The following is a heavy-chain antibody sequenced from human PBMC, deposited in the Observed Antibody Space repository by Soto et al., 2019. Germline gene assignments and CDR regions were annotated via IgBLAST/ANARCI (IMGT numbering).Heavy chain of an antibody. Sequence: PGESLKVSCKGYGYNFTTFWIGWVRQMPGKGLEWMGIIYPGDSETKYSPDFEGQVTISADRSTNTAYLQWRSLRASDTAMYYCARLGFPGSIYFDSWGLGTLVTVSS. CDR3: ARLGFPGSIYFDS. V-gene: IGHV5-51*01. CDR1: GYNFTTFW. CDR2: IYPGDSET. J-gene: IGHJ4*02.